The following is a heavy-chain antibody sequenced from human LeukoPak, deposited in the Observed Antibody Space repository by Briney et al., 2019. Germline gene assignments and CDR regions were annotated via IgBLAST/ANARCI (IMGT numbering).Heavy chain of an antibody. Sequence: GASVKVSCXVSGYTLTELSMHWVRLAPGKGLEWMGGFDPEDGETIYAQKFQGRVTMTVDTSTDTAYMELSSLRSEDTAVYYCATEQITQYSSSWPGGLDYWGQGTLVTVSS. J-gene: IGHJ4*02. CDR2: FDPEDGET. V-gene: IGHV1-24*01. D-gene: IGHD6-13*01. CDR3: ATEQITQYSSSWPGGLDY. CDR1: GYTLTELS.